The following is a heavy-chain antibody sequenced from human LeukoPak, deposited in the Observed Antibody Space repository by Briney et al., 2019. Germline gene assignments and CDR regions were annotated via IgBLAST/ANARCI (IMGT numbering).Heavy chain of an antibody. CDR1: GFTFSSYA. CDR2: ISYDGSNK. J-gene: IGHJ4*02. D-gene: IGHD3-3*01. Sequence: PGGSLRLSCAASGFTFSSYAMHWVRQAPGKGLEWVAVISYDGSNKYYADSVKGRFTISRDNSKNTLYLQMNSLRAEDTAVYYCARDETIFGVVTTGDYWGQGTLVTVSS. CDR3: ARDETIFGVVTTGDY. V-gene: IGHV3-30-3*01.